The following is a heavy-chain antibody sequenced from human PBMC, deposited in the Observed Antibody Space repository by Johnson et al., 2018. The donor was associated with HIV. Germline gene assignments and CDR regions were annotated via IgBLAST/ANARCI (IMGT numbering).Heavy chain of an antibody. CDR3: AKSPAKDHGGNSGALAI. D-gene: IGHD4-23*01. J-gene: IGHJ3*02. CDR1: GFTLDDYD. V-gene: IGHV3-20*04. CDR2: FYRNGGSA. Sequence: VQLVESGGGVVRPGGSLRLSCVASGFTLDDYDMSWVRQTPGKGLEWVSGFYRNGGSAGYADSVKGRFTVSRDNSKNTLYLQMNSLRAEDTAMYYCAKSPAKDHGGNSGALAIWGQGTMVTVSS.